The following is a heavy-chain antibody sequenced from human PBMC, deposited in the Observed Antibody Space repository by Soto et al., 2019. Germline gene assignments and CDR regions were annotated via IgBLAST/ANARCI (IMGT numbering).Heavy chain of an antibody. V-gene: IGHV3-53*01. CDR1: GFTVSSNY. CDR2: IYSGGST. D-gene: IGHD6-13*01. Sequence: PGGSLRLSCAASGFTVSSNYMSRVRQAPGKGLEWVSVIYSGGSTYYADSVKGRFTISRDNSKNTLYLQMNSLRAEDTAVYYCARDRTYTAALNHYYGMDCWGQGTTVTVAS. J-gene: IGHJ6*02. CDR3: ARDRTYTAALNHYYGMDC.